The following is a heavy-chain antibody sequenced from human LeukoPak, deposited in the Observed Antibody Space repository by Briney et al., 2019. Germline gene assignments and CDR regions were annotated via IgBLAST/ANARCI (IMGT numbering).Heavy chain of an antibody. J-gene: IGHJ4*02. Sequence: QPGGSLRLSCAASGFTFSSYWMHWVRQAPGKGLVWVSRINSDGSSTSYADSVKGRFTISRDNAKNTLYLQMNSLRAEDTAVYYCTRSNIVATNDYWGQGTLVTVSS. CDR2: INSDGSST. V-gene: IGHV3-74*01. CDR3: TRSNIVATNDY. D-gene: IGHD5-12*01. CDR1: GFTFSSYW.